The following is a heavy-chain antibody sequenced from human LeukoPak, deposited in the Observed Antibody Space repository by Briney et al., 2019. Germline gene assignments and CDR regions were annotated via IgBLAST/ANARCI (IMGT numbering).Heavy chain of an antibody. CDR2: IRSKAYGGTT. V-gene: IGHV3-49*03. Sequence: PGGSLRLSCTVSGFTFGDYTMSWFRQAPGKGLEWVGFIRSKAYGGTTEYAASVKGRFTISRDDSKSIAYLQMNSLKTEDTALYYCTREQWLGTFDYWGQGTLVTVSS. CDR3: TREQWLGTFDY. J-gene: IGHJ4*02. CDR1: GFTFGDYT. D-gene: IGHD6-19*01.